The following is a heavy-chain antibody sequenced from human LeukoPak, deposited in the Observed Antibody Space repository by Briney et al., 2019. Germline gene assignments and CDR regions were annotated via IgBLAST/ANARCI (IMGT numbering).Heavy chain of an antibody. CDR2: FDPEDGET. D-gene: IGHD3-3*01. CDR3: ATQKRFLEWLFYDY. V-gene: IGHV1-24*01. Sequence: GASVKVSCKASGGTFSSYAISWVRQAPGKGLEWMGGFDPEDGETIYAQKFQGRVTMTEDTSTDTAYMELSSLRSEDTAVYYCATQKRFLEWLFYDYWGQGTLVTVSS. CDR1: GGTFSSYA. J-gene: IGHJ4*02.